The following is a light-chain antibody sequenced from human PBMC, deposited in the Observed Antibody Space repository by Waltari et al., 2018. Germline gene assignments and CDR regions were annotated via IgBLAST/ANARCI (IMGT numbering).Light chain of an antibody. J-gene: IGLJ1*01. V-gene: IGLV1-47*01. CDR1: HSNIPSHY. Sequence: QSVLTQPPSASGTPGQRVTISCSGRHSNIPSHYLYWYQQLPGTAPKLLIYKDSQRPSGVPDRFSGSKSGTSASRAISGLRSEDEADYYCAAWDDSLSGPIFATGTKVTV. CDR3: AAWDDSLSGPI. CDR2: KDS.